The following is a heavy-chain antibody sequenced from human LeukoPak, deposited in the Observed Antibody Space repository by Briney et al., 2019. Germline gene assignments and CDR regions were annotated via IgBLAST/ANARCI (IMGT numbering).Heavy chain of an antibody. CDR2: IYYSGST. CDR1: GGSISSGGYY. V-gene: IGHV4-31*03. J-gene: IGHJ3*02. D-gene: IGHD3-22*01. Sequence: SETLSLTCTVSGGSISSGGYYWSWIRQHPGKGLEWIGYIYYSGSTYYNPSLKSRVTMSVDTSKNQFSLKLSSVTAADTAVYYCARDMGYDSSGYYSYDAFDIWGQGTMVTVSS. CDR3: ARDMGYDSSGYYSYDAFDI.